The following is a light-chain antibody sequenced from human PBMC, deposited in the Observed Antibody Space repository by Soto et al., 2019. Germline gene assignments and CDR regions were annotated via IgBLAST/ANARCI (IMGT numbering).Light chain of an antibody. CDR3: CSYAGSSXWV. CDR1: SSDVGSYNL. J-gene: IGLJ3*02. Sequence: QSALTQPASVSGSPGQSITISCTGTSSDVGSYNLVSWYQQHPGTAPKLMIYEDNKRASGVSNRFSGSTSGITASLTISVLQAEDEADYYCCSYAGSSXWVXXXGTKLTXL. V-gene: IGLV2-23*01. CDR2: EDN.